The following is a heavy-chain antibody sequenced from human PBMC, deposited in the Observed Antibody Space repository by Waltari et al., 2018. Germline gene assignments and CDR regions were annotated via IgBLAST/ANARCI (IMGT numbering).Heavy chain of an antibody. CDR1: GFSFSSYQ. J-gene: IGHJ6*02. D-gene: IGHD3-10*01. Sequence: EVQLVESGGGLVQPGGSLRLSCVASGFSFSSYQMNWVRQAPGKGLEWVSYISSSGSTRYYADSVKGRFTISRDNAKNSLYLQMTSLRGEDTAVYYCARDRPHNWFGESDEFYYGMDVWGQGTTVTVSS. CDR3: ARDRPHNWFGESDEFYYGMDV. V-gene: IGHV3-48*03. CDR2: ISSSGSTR.